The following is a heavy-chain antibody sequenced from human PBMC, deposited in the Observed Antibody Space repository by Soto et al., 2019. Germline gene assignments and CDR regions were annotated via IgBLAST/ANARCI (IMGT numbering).Heavy chain of an antibody. CDR2: MNPNSGNT. CDR3: ARLTTMVRGVIRIYYYYYMDV. J-gene: IGHJ6*03. V-gene: IGHV1-8*01. Sequence: QVPLVQSGAEVKKPGASVKVSCKASGYTFTSYDINWVRQATGQGLEWMGWMNPNSGNTGYAQKFQGRVTMTRNTSISTAYMELSSQRSEDTAVYYCARLTTMVRGVIRIYYYYYMDVWGKGTTVTVSS. D-gene: IGHD3-10*01. CDR1: GYTFTSYD.